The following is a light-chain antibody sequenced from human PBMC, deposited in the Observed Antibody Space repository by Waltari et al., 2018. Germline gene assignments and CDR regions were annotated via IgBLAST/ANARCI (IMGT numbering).Light chain of an antibody. CDR1: QSVGTY. CDR2: HAS. V-gene: IGKV3-20*01. CDR3: QKYVNLPAT. J-gene: IGKJ1*01. Sequence: EIVLTQSPGTLSLSPGERATLSCRASQSVGTYLAWYQKKPGQAPRLLIYHASSRATGVPDRFSGSGSGTDFSLTISRLEPEDFAVYYCQKYVNLPATFGQGTKVEI.